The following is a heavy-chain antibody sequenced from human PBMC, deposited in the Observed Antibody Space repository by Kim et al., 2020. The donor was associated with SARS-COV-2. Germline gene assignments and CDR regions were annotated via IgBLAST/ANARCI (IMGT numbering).Heavy chain of an antibody. J-gene: IGHJ4*02. Sequence: GGSLRLSCAASGFTFSSYAMSWVRQAPGKGLEWVSAISGSGGSTYYADSVKGRFTISRDNSKNTLYLQMNSLRAEDTAVYYCASPRGYGSGLGVFDYWGQGTLVTVSS. D-gene: IGHD3-10*01. V-gene: IGHV3-23*01. CDR2: ISGSGGST. CDR3: ASPRGYGSGLGVFDY. CDR1: GFTFSSYA.